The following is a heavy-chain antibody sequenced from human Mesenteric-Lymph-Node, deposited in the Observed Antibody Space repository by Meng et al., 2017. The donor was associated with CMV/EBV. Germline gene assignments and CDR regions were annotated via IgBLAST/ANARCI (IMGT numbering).Heavy chain of an antibody. CDR3: TTSIIPGYSSSSDYYGMDV. CDR1: GFTFSGSA. V-gene: IGHV3-73*01. Sequence: GESLKISCAASGFTFSGSAMHWVRQASGKGLEWVGRIRSKANSYATAYAASVKGRFTISRDDSKNTAYLQMNSLKTEDTAVYYCTTSIIPGYSSSSDYYGMDVWGQGTTVTVSS. J-gene: IGHJ6*02. D-gene: IGHD6-13*01. CDR2: IRSKANSYAT.